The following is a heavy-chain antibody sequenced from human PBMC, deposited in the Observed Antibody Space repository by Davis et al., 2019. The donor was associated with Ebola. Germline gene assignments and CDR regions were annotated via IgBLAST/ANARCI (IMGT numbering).Heavy chain of an antibody. V-gene: IGHV4-39*02. CDR2: VNQSGGA. J-gene: IGHJ4*02. CDR3: ARGLYGRRLRF. Sequence: SETLSLTCTVSGGSISSSSYYWGWIRQPPGKGLEWIGEVNQSGGASYNPSLTSRVTISVDSSTNHLSLRLTSVTAADTAVYYCARGLYGRRLRFWGQGTLVTVSS. D-gene: IGHD3-10*01. CDR1: GGSISSSSYY.